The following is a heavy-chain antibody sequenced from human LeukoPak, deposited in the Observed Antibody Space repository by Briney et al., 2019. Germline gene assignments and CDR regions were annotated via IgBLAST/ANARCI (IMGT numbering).Heavy chain of an antibody. CDR2: IYSGGST. V-gene: IGHV3-53*05. Sequence: GGSLRLSCAASGFTFSSYAMSWVRQAPGKGLEWVSVIYSGGSTYYADSVKGRFTISRDKSKNTVYLQMNSLRFEDTAMYYCARNWFDPWGEGTLVTVSS. CDR3: ARNWFDP. J-gene: IGHJ5*02. CDR1: GFTFSSYA.